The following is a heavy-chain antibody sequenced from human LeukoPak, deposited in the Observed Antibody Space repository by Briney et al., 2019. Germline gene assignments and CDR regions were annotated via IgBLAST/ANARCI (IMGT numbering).Heavy chain of an antibody. CDR1: GFSFSDYY. CDR2: ISGNGASI. J-gene: IGHJ4*02. CDR3: AKGSYYYDSTGYSPAPGD. D-gene: IGHD3-22*01. Sequence: PGGSLRLSCVASGFSFSDYYMAWIRQAPGQGLEWISSISGNGASIYYADSVKGRFTISRDNSKNTLHLQMNSLRAEDTAVYFCAKGSYYYDSTGYSPAPGDWGQGTLVTVSS. V-gene: IGHV3-23*01.